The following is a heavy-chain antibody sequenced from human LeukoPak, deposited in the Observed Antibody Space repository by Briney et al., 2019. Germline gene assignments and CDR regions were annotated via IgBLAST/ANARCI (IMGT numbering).Heavy chain of an antibody. D-gene: IGHD3-10*01. CDR2: MNPNSGNT. CDR3: ARGESHGSGSYYYVDY. J-gene: IGHJ4*02. Sequence: GASVKVSCKATVYTGTIFNVIWFRQATGQGLEWMGWMNPNSGNTGYAQKFQGRVTMTRNTSISTAYMELSSLRSEDTAVYYCARGESHGSGSYYYVDYWGQGTLVTVSS. CDR1: VYTGTIFN. V-gene: IGHV1-8*01.